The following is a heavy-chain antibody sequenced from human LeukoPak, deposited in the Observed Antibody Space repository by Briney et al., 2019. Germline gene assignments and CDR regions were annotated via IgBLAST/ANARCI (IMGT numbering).Heavy chain of an antibody. CDR2: ISGSGGST. J-gene: IGHJ4*02. Sequence: GGSLRLSCAASGFTFSSYAMSWVRQAPGKGLEWVSAISGSGGSTYYADSVKGRFTISRDNSKNTLYLQMNSLRAEDTAVYYCAKYYKLRGYYLGGYDYWGQGTLVTVSS. D-gene: IGHD3-22*01. CDR3: AKYYKLRGYYLGGYDY. V-gene: IGHV3-23*01. CDR1: GFTFSSYA.